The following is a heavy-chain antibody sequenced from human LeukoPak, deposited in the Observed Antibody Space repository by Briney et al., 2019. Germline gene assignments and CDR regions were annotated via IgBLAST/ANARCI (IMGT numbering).Heavy chain of an antibody. CDR1: GFTVSSNY. CDR3: ARDYPSFDY. J-gene: IGHJ4*02. Sequence: GGSLRLSCAASGFTVSSNYMSWVRQAPGKGLEWVSLIYSDGNTYYADSVKGRSTISRDNSKNTLYLQMNSLRAEDTAVYYCARDYPSFDYWGQGTLVTVSS. CDR2: IYSDGNT. D-gene: IGHD3-16*02. V-gene: IGHV3-53*01.